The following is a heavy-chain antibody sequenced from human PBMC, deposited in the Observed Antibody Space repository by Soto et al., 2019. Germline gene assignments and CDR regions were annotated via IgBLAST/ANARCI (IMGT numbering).Heavy chain of an antibody. Sequence: GASVKVSCKASGYTFTSYAMHWVRQAPGQRLEWMGWINAGNGNTKYSQKFQGRVTITRDKSASTAYMEMSSLRSEDTAVYYCARVERYSGSYYYYGMDVWGQGTTVTVSS. CDR1: GYTFTSYA. J-gene: IGHJ6*02. CDR3: ARVERYSGSYYYYGMDV. CDR2: INAGNGNT. V-gene: IGHV1-3*01. D-gene: IGHD1-26*01.